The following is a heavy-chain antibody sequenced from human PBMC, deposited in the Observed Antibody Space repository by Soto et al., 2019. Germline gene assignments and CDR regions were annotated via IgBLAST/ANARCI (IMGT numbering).Heavy chain of an antibody. Sequence: SPAHSLTGELRVERVCSNSSASICIRQSPSRGLEWLGRTYYRSKWYNDYALSVKSRITLNPDTSKNQFSLQLNSVTPEDTAVYYCARGNHNNWFDPWGQGTLVTVSS. CDR1: VERVCSNSSA. V-gene: IGHV6-1*01. J-gene: IGHJ5*02. CDR2: TYYRSKWYN. CDR3: ARGNHNNWFDP.